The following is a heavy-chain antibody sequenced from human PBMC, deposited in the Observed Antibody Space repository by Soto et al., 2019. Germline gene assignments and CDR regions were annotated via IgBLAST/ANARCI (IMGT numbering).Heavy chain of an antibody. CDR3: ARHGYSGSYYFDY. J-gene: IGHJ4*02. Sequence: SETLSLTCTVSGGSISSYYWSWIRQPPGKGLEWIGYIYYSGSTNYNPSLKSRVTISVDTSKNQFSLKLSSVTAADTAVYYCARHGYSGSYYFDYWGQGTLVTVSS. CDR1: GGSISSYY. CDR2: IYYSGST. V-gene: IGHV4-59*08. D-gene: IGHD1-26*01.